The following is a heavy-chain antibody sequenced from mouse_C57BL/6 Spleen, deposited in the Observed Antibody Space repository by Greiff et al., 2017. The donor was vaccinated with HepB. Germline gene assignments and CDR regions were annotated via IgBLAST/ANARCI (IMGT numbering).Heavy chain of an antibody. CDR1: GYTFTDYE. Sequence: VQLQQSGAELVRPGASVTLSCKASGYTFTDYEMHWVKQTPVHGLEWIGAIDPETGGTAYNQKFKGKAILTADKSSSTAYMELRSLTSEDSAVYYCTRSGPYYFDYWSQGTTLTVSS. V-gene: IGHV1-15*01. D-gene: IGHD4-1*01. CDR2: IDPETGGT. CDR3: TRSGPYYFDY. J-gene: IGHJ2*01.